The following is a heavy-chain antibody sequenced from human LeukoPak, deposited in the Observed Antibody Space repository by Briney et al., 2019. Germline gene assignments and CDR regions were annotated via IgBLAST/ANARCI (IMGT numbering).Heavy chain of an antibody. CDR3: ARTASITMVRGVIIPPGYFDY. V-gene: IGHV1-2*02. Sequence: ASVKVSCKASGYTFTSYDINWVRQATGQGLEWMGWINPNSGGTNYAQKFQGRVTMTRDTSISTAYMELSRLRSDDTAVYYCARTASITMVRGVIIPPGYFDYWGQGTLVTVSS. CDR1: GYTFTSYD. CDR2: INPNSGGT. D-gene: IGHD3-10*01. J-gene: IGHJ4*02.